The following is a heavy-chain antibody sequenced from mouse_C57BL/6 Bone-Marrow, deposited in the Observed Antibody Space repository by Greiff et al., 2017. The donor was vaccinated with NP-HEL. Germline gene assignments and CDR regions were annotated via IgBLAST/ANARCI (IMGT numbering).Heavy chain of an antibody. CDR3: TRGLEHPFAY. J-gene: IGHJ3*01. CDR1: GYTFTDYE. V-gene: IGHV1-15*01. D-gene: IGHD2-2*01. Sequence: QVHVKQSGAELVRPGASVTLSCKASGYTFTDYEMHWVKQTPVHGLEWIGAIDPETGGTAYNQKFKGKAILTADKSSSTAYMELRSLTSEDSAVYYCTRGLEHPFAYWGQGTLVTVSA. CDR2: IDPETGGT.